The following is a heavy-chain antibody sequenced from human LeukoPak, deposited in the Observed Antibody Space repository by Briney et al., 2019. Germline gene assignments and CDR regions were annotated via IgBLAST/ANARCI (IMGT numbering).Heavy chain of an antibody. Sequence: GESLKISCKDSGYSFTSYWIGWVRQMPGKGLEWKGIIYPGDSDTRYSPSSQGQVTISADKSISTAYLQWSNLKASDTAMYYCASQIADIPDAFDIWGQGTMVTVSS. CDR3: ASQIADIPDAFDI. V-gene: IGHV5-51*01. D-gene: IGHD2-2*02. CDR1: GYSFTSYW. CDR2: IYPGDSDT. J-gene: IGHJ3*02.